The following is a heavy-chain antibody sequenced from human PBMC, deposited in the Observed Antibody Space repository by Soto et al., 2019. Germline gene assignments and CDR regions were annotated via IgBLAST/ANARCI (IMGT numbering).Heavy chain of an antibody. J-gene: IGHJ4*02. Sequence: QVQLVQSGAEVKKPGASVKVSCKASGYTFTSYAMHWVRQAPGQRREWMGWINAGNGNTKYSQKFQGRVTITRDTSASTAYLELSSLKSEDTAVYYCARGGRELIDVLLWFREFFQDYWGQGTLVTVSS. D-gene: IGHD3-10*01. CDR2: INAGNGNT. CDR3: ARGGRELIDVLLWFREFFQDY. V-gene: IGHV1-3*01. CDR1: GYTFTSYA.